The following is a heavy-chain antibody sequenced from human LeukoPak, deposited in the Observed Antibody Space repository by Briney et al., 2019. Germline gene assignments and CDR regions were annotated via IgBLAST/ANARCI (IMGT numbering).Heavy chain of an antibody. CDR2: INHSGST. J-gene: IGHJ5*02. CDR1: GGSFSGYY. CDR3: ARGSWWIRNWFDP. Sequence: PSETLSLTCAVCGGSFSGYYWSWIRQPPGKGLQWIGEINHSGSTNYNPSLKSRVTISVDTSKNQFSLKLSSVTAADTAVYYCARGSWWIRNWFDPWGQGTLVTVSS. D-gene: IGHD5-18*01. V-gene: IGHV4-34*01.